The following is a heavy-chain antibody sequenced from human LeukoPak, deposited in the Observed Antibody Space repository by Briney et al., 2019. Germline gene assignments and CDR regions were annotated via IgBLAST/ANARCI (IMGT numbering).Heavy chain of an antibody. CDR2: MSIDEDGGKT. V-gene: IGHV3-30*19. J-gene: IGHJ3*02. Sequence: GGSLRLSCAASGFTFSSFGMHWVRRAPGKGLEWVAFMSIDEDGGKTYFADSVKGRFTISRDNSKKTVDLQMNSLRPEDTAVYYCARVRDGYNDAYDIWGQGTMVTVPS. D-gene: IGHD5-24*01. CDR3: ARVRDGYNDAYDI. CDR1: GFTFSSFG.